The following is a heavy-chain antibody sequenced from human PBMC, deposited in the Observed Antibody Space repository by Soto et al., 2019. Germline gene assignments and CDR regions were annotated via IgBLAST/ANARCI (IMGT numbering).Heavy chain of an antibody. D-gene: IGHD2-2*03. J-gene: IGHJ6*02. CDR1: GGSISSYY. Sequence: SGTLSLTCTVSGGSISSYYWGWIRQPPGKGLEWIGYIYYSGSTDYNPSLKSRVTISVDTSKNQFSLKLSSVTAADTAVYYCARDTGYCSSTSCYGQVGYYGMDVWGQGTTVTV. CDR2: IYYSGST. V-gene: IGHV4-59*01. CDR3: ARDTGYCSSTSCYGQVGYYGMDV.